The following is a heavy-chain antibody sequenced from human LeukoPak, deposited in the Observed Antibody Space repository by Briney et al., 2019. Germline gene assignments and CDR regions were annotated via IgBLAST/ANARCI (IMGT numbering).Heavy chain of an antibody. D-gene: IGHD1-26*01. Sequence: PSETLSLTCAVSDYPISRNYFWGWIRQPPGKGLEWIGGIYHNGTTYYNPSLKSRVTLFLDTSKDQFSLKLSSVSAADTAMYFCATRVVPLEGEEWGFIGDYWGQGILVTVS. J-gene: IGHJ4*02. CDR2: IYHNGTT. CDR1: DYPISRNYF. CDR3: ATRVVPLEGEEWGFIGDY. V-gene: IGHV4-38-2*01.